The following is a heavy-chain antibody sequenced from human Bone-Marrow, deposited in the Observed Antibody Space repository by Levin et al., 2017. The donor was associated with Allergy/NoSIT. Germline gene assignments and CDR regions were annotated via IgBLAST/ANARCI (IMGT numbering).Heavy chain of an antibody. CDR1: GFTFSGSA. D-gene: IGHD5-12*01. J-gene: IGHJ4*02. CDR3: TTAYIVATNYYFDY. CDR2: IRSKANSYAT. Sequence: PGESLKISCAASGFTFSGSAMHWVRQASGKGLEWVGRIRSKANSYATAYAASVKGRFTISRDDSKNTAYLQMNSLKTEDTAVYYCTTAYIVATNYYFDYWGQGTLVTVSS. V-gene: IGHV3-73*01.